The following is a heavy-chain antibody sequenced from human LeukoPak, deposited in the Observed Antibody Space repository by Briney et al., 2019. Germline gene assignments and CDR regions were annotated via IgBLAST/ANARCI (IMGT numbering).Heavy chain of an antibody. D-gene: IGHD6-13*01. CDR3: AQGPRSSRWSDAGFDY. J-gene: IGHJ4*02. V-gene: IGHV3-33*06. CDR2: ICYDGSNK. CDR1: GFTFSSYG. Sequence: GGSLRLSCAASGFTFSSYGMHWVRQAPGKGLEWVAVICYDGSNKYYADSVKVRFTISRDNAKNTLYLQMNSLSAEDTAVYYCAQGPRSSRWSDAGFDYWGQGTLVTVSS.